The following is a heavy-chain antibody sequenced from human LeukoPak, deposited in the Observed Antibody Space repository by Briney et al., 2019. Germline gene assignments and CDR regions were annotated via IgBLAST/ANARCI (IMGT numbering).Heavy chain of an antibody. CDR1: GFTVSSNY. D-gene: IGHD3-16*01. J-gene: IGHJ4*02. CDR3: ARGVFWGPFDY. CDR2: INTDGSST. V-gene: IGHV3-74*01. Sequence: GGSLRLSCAASGFTVSSNYMSWVRQAPGKGLVWVSRINTDGSSTSYADSVKGRFTISRDNAKNTLYLQMNSLRAEDTAVYYCARGVFWGPFDYWGQGTLVTVSS.